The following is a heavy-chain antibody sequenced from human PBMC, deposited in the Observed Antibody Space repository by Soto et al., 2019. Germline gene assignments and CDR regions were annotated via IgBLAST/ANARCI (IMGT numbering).Heavy chain of an antibody. V-gene: IGHV3-30-3*01. D-gene: IGHD5-18*01. CDR1: GFTFSSYA. CDR2: ISYDGSNK. CDR3: ARDRRGYSYGLWDAFDI. J-gene: IGHJ3*02. Sequence: GGSLRLSCAASGFTFSSYAMHWVRQAPGKGLEWVAVISYDGSNKYYADSVKGRFTISRDNSKNTLYLQMNSLRAEDTAVYYCARDRRGYSYGLWDAFDIWGQGAMVTVSS.